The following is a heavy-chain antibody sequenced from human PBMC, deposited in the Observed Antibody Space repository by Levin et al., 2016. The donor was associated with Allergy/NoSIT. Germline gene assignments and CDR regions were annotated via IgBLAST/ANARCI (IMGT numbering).Heavy chain of an antibody. D-gene: IGHD2-15*01. J-gene: IGHJ5*02. CDR1: GFTFSSYS. CDR2: ISSSSSYI. V-gene: IGHV3-21*01. Sequence: GESLKISCAASGFTFSSYSMNWVRQAPGKGLEWVSSISSSSSYIYYADSVKGRFTISRDNAKNSLHLQMNSLRAEDTAVYYCARGCSGGSCYGSFFVNWFDPWGQGTLVTVSS. CDR3: ARGCSGGSCYGSFFVNWFDP.